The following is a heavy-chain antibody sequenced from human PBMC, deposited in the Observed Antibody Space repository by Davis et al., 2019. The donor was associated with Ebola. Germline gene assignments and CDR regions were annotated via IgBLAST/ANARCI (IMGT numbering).Heavy chain of an antibody. J-gene: IGHJ6*02. CDR2: INPSSGST. V-gene: IGHV1-46*01. D-gene: IGHD6-13*01. CDR3: ARAAGAAADYYYYGMDV. Sequence: ASVKVSCKASGYTFTSYYMHWVRQAPGQGLEWMGMINPSSGSTSYAQNFQGRVTMTRDTSTTTVYMELSSLRSEDTAVYYCARAAGAAADYYYYGMDVWGQGTTVTVSS. CDR1: GYTFTSYY.